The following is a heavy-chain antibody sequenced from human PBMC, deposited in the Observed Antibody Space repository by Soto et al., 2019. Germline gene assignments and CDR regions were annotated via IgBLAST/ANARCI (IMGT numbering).Heavy chain of an antibody. D-gene: IGHD4-17*01. Sequence: SETLSLTCTVSGGSISRDDYFWSWIRQPPGKGLEWIGYIYYSGSTYYNPSLKSRVTISVDTSKNQFSLRLSSVTAADTAVYYWARAIAYGGNSFDDWCQGTLVTGSS. V-gene: IGHV4-30-4*01. J-gene: IGHJ4*02. CDR3: ARAIAYGGNSFDD. CDR2: IYYSGST. CDR1: GGSISRDDYF.